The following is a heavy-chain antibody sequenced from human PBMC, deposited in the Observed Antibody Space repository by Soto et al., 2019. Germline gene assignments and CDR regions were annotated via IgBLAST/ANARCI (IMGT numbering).Heavy chain of an antibody. J-gene: IGHJ6*03. D-gene: IGHD1-26*01. CDR3: ARAGRWVNFMDV. V-gene: IGHV3-48*01. CDR2: ISSSSSTI. CDR1: GFTFSSYS. Sequence: GGSLRLSCAASGFTFSSYSMNWARQAPGKGLEWVSYISSSSSTIYYADSVKGRFTISRDNAKNSLYLQMNSLRAEDTAVYYCARAGRWVNFMDVWGKGTTVTLSS.